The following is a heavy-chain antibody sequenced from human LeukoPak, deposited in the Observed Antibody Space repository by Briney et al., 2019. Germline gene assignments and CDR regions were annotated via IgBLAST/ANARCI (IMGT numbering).Heavy chain of an antibody. V-gene: IGHV7-4-1*02. D-gene: IGHD1-26*01. Sequence: ASVKVSCKASGYTFTGYHMHWVRQAPGQGLEWMGWINTNTGNPTYAQGFTGRFVFSLDTSVSTAYLQISSLKAEDTAVYYCAREPPLGPERAFDIWGQGTMVTVSS. CDR3: AREPPLGPERAFDI. CDR2: INTNTGNP. CDR1: GYTFTGYH. J-gene: IGHJ3*02.